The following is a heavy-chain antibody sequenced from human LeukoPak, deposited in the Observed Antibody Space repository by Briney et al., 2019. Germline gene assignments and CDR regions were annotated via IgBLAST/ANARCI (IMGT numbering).Heavy chain of an antibody. V-gene: IGHV3-48*01. J-gene: IGHJ4*02. CDR1: GFTFSSYS. CDR2: ISGSSSTI. Sequence: GGSLRLSCAASGFTFSSYSMNWVRQAPGKGLEWGSYISGSSSTIYYADSVKGRFTISRDSGKNTLYLQMNSLRAEDTAVYYCARGSTYYDSSGQVPFDYWGQGTLVTVSS. CDR3: ARGSTYYDSSGQVPFDY. D-gene: IGHD3-22*01.